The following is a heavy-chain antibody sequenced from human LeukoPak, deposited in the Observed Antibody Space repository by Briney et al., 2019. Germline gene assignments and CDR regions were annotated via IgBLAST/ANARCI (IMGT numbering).Heavy chain of an antibody. CDR2: IRSSDNAI. Sequence: GGSLRLSCAASGFSLSSYAMSWVRQAPGKGLEWVSYIRSSDNAIFYADSVKGRFTISTDNAKNSLYLQMNSLRAEDTAVYYCARDTAYAFDIWGQGTMVTVSS. CDR3: ARDTAYAFDI. J-gene: IGHJ3*02. D-gene: IGHD5-18*01. CDR1: GFSLSSYA. V-gene: IGHV3-48*01.